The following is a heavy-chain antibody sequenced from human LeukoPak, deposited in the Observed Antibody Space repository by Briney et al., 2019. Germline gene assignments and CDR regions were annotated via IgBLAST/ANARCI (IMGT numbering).Heavy chain of an antibody. D-gene: IGHD6-19*01. V-gene: IGHV3-74*01. CDR3: ARGFWWLTH. J-gene: IGHJ4*02. Sequence: GGSLRLSCAASGFTFSTFAMIWVRQPPGKGLEWVSRINSDGSSTSYADSVKGRFTISRDNAKNTLYLQMNSLRAEDTAVYYCARGFWWLTHWGQGTLVTVSS. CDR1: GFTFSTFA. CDR2: INSDGSST.